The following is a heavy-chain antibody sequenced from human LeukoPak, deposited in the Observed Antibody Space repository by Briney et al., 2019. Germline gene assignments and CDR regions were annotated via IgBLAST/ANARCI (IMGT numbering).Heavy chain of an antibody. Sequence: PGGSLRLSRAASGFTFSTNWMSWVRQAPGKGLEWVANIKQDGSEKYYVDSVKSRFTISRDNAKNSLYLQMNSLRAEDTAVYYCVRVDYDSSGYFPHYHYYYYMDVWGKGTTVTVSS. V-gene: IGHV3-7*01. D-gene: IGHD3-22*01. CDR3: VRVDYDSSGYFPHYHYYYYMDV. J-gene: IGHJ6*03. CDR1: GFTFSTNW. CDR2: IKQDGSEK.